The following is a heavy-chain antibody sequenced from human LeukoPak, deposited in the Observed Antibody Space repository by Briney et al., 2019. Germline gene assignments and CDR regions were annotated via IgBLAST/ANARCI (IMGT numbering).Heavy chain of an antibody. V-gene: IGHV3-33*08. CDR2: IWYDGSNR. J-gene: IGHJ4*02. CDR1: EMTLSTSW. CDR3: TSNFDF. Sequence: TGGSLRLSCEASEMTLSTSWMSWVRQAPGKGLEWVAVIWYDGSNRYYADSVKGRFTISRDNSKNTLYLQMNSLRAEDTAVYYCTSNFDFWGQGTLVTVSS.